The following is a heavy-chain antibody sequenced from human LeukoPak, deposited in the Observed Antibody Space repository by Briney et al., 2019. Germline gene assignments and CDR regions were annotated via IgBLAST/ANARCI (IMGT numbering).Heavy chain of an antibody. D-gene: IGHD5-18*01. J-gene: IGHJ4*02. Sequence: GESLQISCKGSGDSFTSYWIGWVRQMPGKGLEWMGIIYPGDSDTRYSPSSQGQVTISADKSISTAYLQWSSLKASDTAVYYCARGNVDTAMALDYWGQGTLVTVSS. CDR2: IYPGDSDT. CDR3: ARGNVDTAMALDY. V-gene: IGHV5-51*01. CDR1: GDSFTSYW.